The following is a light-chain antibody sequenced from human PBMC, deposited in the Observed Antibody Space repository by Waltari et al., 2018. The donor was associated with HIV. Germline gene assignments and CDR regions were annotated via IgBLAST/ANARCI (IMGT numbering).Light chain of an antibody. Sequence: QSALPQPASVSGSPGQSITISCTGTSSAVGGYTLVSWYQQHPGKAPKLMIYEVSKRPSGVSNRFSGSKSGNTASLTISGLQAEDEADYYCCAYAGSTTYVIFGGGTKLTVL. J-gene: IGLJ2*01. CDR3: CAYAGSTTYVI. CDR1: SSAVGGYTL. CDR2: EVS. V-gene: IGLV2-23*02.